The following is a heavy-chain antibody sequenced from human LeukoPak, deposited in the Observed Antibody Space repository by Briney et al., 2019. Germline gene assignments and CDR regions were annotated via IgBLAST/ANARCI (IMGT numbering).Heavy chain of an antibody. CDR1: GGSFSGYY. D-gene: IGHD6-13*01. Sequence: SETLSLTCAVYGGSFSGYYWSRIRQPPGKGLEWIGEINHSGSTNYNPSLKSRVTISVGTSKNQFSLKLSSVTAADTAVYYCARGAVWQLVRFYYGMDVWGQGTTVTVSS. V-gene: IGHV4-34*01. CDR3: ARGAVWQLVRFYYGMDV. CDR2: INHSGST. J-gene: IGHJ6*02.